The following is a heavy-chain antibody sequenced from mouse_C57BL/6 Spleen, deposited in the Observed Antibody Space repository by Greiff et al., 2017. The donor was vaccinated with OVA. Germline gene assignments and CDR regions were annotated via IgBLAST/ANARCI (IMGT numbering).Heavy chain of an antibody. V-gene: IGHV1-22*01. CDR2: INPNNGGT. CDR3: AREGTLNRYFDV. CDR1: GYTFTDYN. D-gene: IGHD3-3*01. J-gene: IGHJ1*03. Sequence: EVQLQQSGPELVKPGASVKMSCKASGYTFTDYNMHWVKQSHGKSLEWIGYINPNNGGTSYNQKFKGKATLTVNKSSSTAYMELRSLTSEDSAVYYCAREGTLNRYFDVWGTGTTVTVSS.